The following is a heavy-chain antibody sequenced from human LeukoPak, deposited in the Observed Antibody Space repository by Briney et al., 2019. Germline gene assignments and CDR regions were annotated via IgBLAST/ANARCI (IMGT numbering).Heavy chain of an antibody. CDR2: IYYIGRT. CDR1: GSSISSYY. J-gene: IGHJ5*02. V-gene: IGHV4-59*12. D-gene: IGHD6-13*01. Sequence: SETLSLTCTDSGSSISSYYWSWFWQRPGKGLEWIGHIYYIGRTNYNTSLKCRATLSVHKSMPRFSWNLSCVTAADTALFYSAGRKASAGDNWFDPWGQGTLVTVSS. CDR3: AGRKASAGDNWFDP.